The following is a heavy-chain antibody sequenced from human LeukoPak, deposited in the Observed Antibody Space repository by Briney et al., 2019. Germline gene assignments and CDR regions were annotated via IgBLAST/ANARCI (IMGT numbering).Heavy chain of an antibody. V-gene: IGHV3-21*01. J-gene: IGHJ4*02. CDR2: ISSSSSYI. Sequence: PGGSLRLSCAASGFTFSSYSMNWVRQAQGKGLEWVSSISSSSSYIYYADSVKGRFTISRDNAKNSLYLQMNSLRAEDTAVYYCARRGYYGSGGIDYWGQGTLVTVSS. CDR1: GFTFSSYS. D-gene: IGHD3-10*01. CDR3: ARRGYYGSGGIDY.